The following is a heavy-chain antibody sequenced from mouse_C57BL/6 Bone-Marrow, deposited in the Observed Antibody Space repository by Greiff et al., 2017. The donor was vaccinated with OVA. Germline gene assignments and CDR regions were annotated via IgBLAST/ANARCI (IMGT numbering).Heavy chain of an antibody. CDR1: GFSLTSYG. D-gene: IGHD2-1*01. Sequence: QVQLKESGPGLVQPSQRLSITCTVSGFSLTSYGVHWVRQSPGKGLEWLGVIWSGGSTDYNAAFISRLSISKDNSKSQVFFKMNSLQADDTAIYYCARPYGTYWYFDVWGTGTTVTVSS. CDR3: ARPYGTYWYFDV. V-gene: IGHV2-2*01. CDR2: IWSGGST. J-gene: IGHJ1*03.